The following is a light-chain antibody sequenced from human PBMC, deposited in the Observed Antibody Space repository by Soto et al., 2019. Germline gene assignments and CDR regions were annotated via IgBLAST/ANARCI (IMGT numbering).Light chain of an antibody. Sequence: QSVLTQTASVSGSPGQSITISCTGTSSDVGSYNLVSWYQQHPGKAPKLMIYEGSKRPSGVSNRFSGSKSGNTASLTISGRQAEDEADYYCCSYAGSSTLVFGGGTQLTVL. CDR1: SSDVGSYNL. CDR3: CSYAGSSTLV. J-gene: IGLJ3*02. V-gene: IGLV2-23*01. CDR2: EGS.